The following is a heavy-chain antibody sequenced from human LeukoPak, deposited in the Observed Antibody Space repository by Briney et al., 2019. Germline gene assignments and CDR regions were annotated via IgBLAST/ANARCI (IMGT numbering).Heavy chain of an antibody. D-gene: IGHD6-13*01. V-gene: IGHV1-2*04. J-gene: IGHJ5*02. CDR3: ARGGKRAAAGSLELDP. CDR2: INPNSGGT. Sequence: ASVKVSCKASGYTFIDHAINWVRQAPGQGLEWMGWINPNSGGTNYAQKFQGWVTMTRDTSISTAYMELSRLRSDDTAVYYCARGGKRAAAGSLELDPWGQGTLVTVSS. CDR1: GYTFIDHA.